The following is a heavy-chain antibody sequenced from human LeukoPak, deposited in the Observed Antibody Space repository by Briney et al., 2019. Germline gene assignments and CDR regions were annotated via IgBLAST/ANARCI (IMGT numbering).Heavy chain of an antibody. CDR2: VSWDADTT. J-gene: IGHJ3*02. Sequence: GRSLRLSCAASGFSFGTYAMHWARQAPGKGLEWVAFVSWDADTTYYADSVKGRFTLSRDNSKNTLYLQMNSLRAEDTALYYCAKLWSSSRGAFDIWGQGTMVTVSS. CDR1: GFSFGTYA. D-gene: IGHD6-13*01. CDR3: AKLWSSSRGAFDI. V-gene: IGHV3-30-3*02.